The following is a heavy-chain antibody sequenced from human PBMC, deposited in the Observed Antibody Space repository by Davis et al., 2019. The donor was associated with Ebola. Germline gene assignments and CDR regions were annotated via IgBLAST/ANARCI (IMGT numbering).Heavy chain of an antibody. V-gene: IGHV1-2*02. J-gene: IGHJ3*02. CDR3: ARGRSSSRWAFDI. CDR2: INPNSGGT. D-gene: IGHD6-13*01. Sequence: ASVKVSCKSSGYTFTDYYIHWVRQAPGQGLEWMGWINPNSGGTNYAQKFQGRVTMTKDTSISTAYMELRRLSSDDTAVYYCARGRSSSRWAFDIWGQRTMVTVSS. CDR1: GYTFTDYY.